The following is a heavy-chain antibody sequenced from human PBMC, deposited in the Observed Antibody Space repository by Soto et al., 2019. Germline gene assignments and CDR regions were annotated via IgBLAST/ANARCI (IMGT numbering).Heavy chain of an antibody. D-gene: IGHD6-19*01. CDR2: INHSGST. V-gene: IGHV4-34*01. CDR3: ASIAVADY. J-gene: IGHJ4*02. CDR1: GGSFSGYY. Sequence: SETLSLTCAVYGGSFSGYYWSWIRQPPGKGLEWIGEINHSGSTNYNPSLKSRVTISVDTSKNQFSLKLSSVTAADTAVYYCASIAVADYWGQRTLVTVSS.